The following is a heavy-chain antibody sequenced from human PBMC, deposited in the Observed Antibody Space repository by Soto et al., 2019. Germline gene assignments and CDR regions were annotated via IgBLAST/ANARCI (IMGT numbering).Heavy chain of an antibody. V-gene: IGHV3-33*01. J-gene: IGHJ1*01. CDR1: GFTFRRHG. Sequence: GALIRSCAASGFTFRRHGMQWARQAPGKGLEWVALIWYDGTRESYADSVKGRFTISRDQSESTLYLQMNRLRADDTAVYYCARDISFGAYDLWGQGTPVTVSS. CDR3: ARDISFGAYDL. D-gene: IGHD1-1*01. CDR2: IWYDGTRE.